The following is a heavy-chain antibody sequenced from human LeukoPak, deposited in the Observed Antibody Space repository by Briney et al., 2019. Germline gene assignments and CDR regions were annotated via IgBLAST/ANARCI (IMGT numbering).Heavy chain of an antibody. V-gene: IGHV3-30*18. CDR1: GFTFSSYG. J-gene: IGHJ4*02. CDR2: ISYDGSNI. D-gene: IGHD1-26*01. Sequence: GGSLRLSCSASGFTFSSYGMHWVRQAPGKGLEWVAVISYDGSNIYYADSVKGRFTISRDNSKNTLYLQMNSLRAEDTAVYYCAKGPILGARFDYWGQGTLVTVSS. CDR3: AKGPILGARFDY.